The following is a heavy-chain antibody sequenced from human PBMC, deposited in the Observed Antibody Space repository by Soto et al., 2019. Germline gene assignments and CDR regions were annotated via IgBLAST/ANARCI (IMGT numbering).Heavy chain of an antibody. D-gene: IGHD3-22*01. CDR3: ARDDSSGYSWYFGL. J-gene: IGHJ2*01. V-gene: IGHV3-53*01. CDR1: GFTVSSNY. CDR2: IYSGGST. Sequence: GGSLRLSCAASGFTVSSNYMSWVRQAPGKGLEWVSVIYSGGSTYYADSVKGRFTISRDNSKNTLYLQMNSLRAEDTAVYYCARDDSSGYSWYFGLWGRGTLVTVSS.